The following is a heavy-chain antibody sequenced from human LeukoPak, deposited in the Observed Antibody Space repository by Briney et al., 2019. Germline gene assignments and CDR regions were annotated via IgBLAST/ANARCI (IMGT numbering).Heavy chain of an antibody. CDR3: TTDILDYCDTSICHKGNS. V-gene: IGHV1-24*01. Sequence: GASVRVSCKVSGYTLTDLSMHWVRQAPGKGLEWMGGVEPEDGKAIYAQRFQGRVTMTEDTSADTAYMELSSLRSEDTAVYYCTTDILDYCDTSICHKGNSWGQGTLVTVSS. CDR2: VEPEDGKA. CDR1: GYTLTDLS. D-gene: IGHD2-2*02. J-gene: IGHJ4*02.